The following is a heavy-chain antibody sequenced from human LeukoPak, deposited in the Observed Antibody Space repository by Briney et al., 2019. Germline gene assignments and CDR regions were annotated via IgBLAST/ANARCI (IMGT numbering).Heavy chain of an antibody. D-gene: IGHD6-6*01. CDR3: AREYSSSSGKALDY. Sequence: SETLSLTCTVSSGSLGSYYWNWLRQPAGKGLEWIGHISTSGSTNYNPSLKSRVTMSVDTSKNQFSLKLNSVTAADTAFYYCAREYSSSSGKALDYWGQGTLVTVSS. CDR1: SGSLGSYY. V-gene: IGHV4-4*07. J-gene: IGHJ4*02. CDR2: ISTSGST.